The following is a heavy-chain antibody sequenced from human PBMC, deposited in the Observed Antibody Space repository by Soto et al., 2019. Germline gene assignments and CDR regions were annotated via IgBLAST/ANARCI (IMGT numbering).Heavy chain of an antibody. J-gene: IGHJ4*02. D-gene: IGHD3-3*01. CDR3: AKERATIFGVVIPYFDY. CDR1: GFTFSSYA. CDR2: ISASGGTT. Sequence: EVQLLESGGDLVQPGGSLRLSCAASGFTFSSYAMSWVRQAPGKGLEWVSAISASGGTTYYADSVKGRFTISRDNSKNTLYLQMNSLRAEDTAVYYCAKERATIFGVVIPYFDYWGQGTLVTVSS. V-gene: IGHV3-23*01.